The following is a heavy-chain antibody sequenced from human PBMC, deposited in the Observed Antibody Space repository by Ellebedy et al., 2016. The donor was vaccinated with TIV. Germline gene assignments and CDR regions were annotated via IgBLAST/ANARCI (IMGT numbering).Heavy chain of an antibody. CDR3: ARDYCSGGSCYSNWFDP. V-gene: IGHV1-46*01. J-gene: IGHJ5*02. Sequence: ASVKVSCXASGYTFTSYYMHWVRQAPGQGLEWMGIINPSGGSTSYAQKFQGRVTMTRDTSISTAYMELSRLRSDDTAVYYCARDYCSGGSCYSNWFDPWGQGTLVTVSS. D-gene: IGHD2-15*01. CDR1: GYTFTSYY. CDR2: INPSGGST.